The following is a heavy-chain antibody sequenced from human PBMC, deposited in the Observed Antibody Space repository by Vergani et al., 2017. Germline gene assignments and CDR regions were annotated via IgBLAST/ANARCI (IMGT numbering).Heavy chain of an antibody. CDR1: GYTFSNYY. V-gene: IGHV1-46*03. CDR3: ARGDYGILTVYRY. CDR2: INPSGVHT. D-gene: IGHD3-9*01. J-gene: IGHJ4*02. Sequence: QVQVVQSGAEVKKSGASVKVSCKTSGYTFSNYYMHWVRQAPGQGLEWMGIINPSGVHTNYAQKFQGRVTMTRDTSTSTVYMELSSLRSEDTAIYYCARGDYGILTVYRYWGQGTLVTVSA.